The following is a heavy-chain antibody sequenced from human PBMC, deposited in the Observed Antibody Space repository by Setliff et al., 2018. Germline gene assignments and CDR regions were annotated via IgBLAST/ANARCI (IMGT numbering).Heavy chain of an antibody. CDR3: ARDPLTTNRRRAFDI. CDR1: GGSISSSSYY. CDR2: IYYSGST. J-gene: IGHJ3*02. V-gene: IGHV4-39*07. D-gene: IGHD4-17*01. Sequence: SETLSLTCTVSGGSISSSSYYWGWIRQPPGKGLERIGSIYYSGSTYYNPSLKSRVTISVDTSKNQFSLKLSSVTAADTAVYYCARDPLTTNRRRAFDIWGQGTMVTVSS.